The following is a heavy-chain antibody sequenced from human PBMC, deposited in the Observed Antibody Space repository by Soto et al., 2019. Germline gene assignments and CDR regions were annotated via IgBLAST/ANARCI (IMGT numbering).Heavy chain of an antibody. Sequence: EVQLLESGGGLVQPGGSLRLSCAASGFNVSSYAMSWVRQAPGKGLEWVSVISRSGGTTYFADSVRGRFTISRDNSKNTLYLQMNSLSAEDTAVYYCAKGGWLQPPAAFDIWGQGTMVTVSS. V-gene: IGHV3-23*01. CDR3: AKGGWLQPPAAFDI. J-gene: IGHJ3*02. D-gene: IGHD5-12*01. CDR2: ISRSGGTT. CDR1: GFNVSSYA.